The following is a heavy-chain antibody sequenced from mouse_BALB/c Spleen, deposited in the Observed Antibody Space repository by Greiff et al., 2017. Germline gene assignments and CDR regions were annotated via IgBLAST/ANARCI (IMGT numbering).Heavy chain of an antibody. V-gene: IGHV1-9*01. CDR1: GYTFSSYW. D-gene: IGHD2-14*01. CDR2: ILPGSGST. Sequence: VKLLESGAELVRPGASVKISCKATGYTFSSYWIEWVKQRPGHGLEWIGEILPGSGSTNYNEKFKGKATFTADTSSNTAYMQLSSLTSEDSAVYYCARFYRYGGAMDYWGQGTSVTVSS. CDR3: ARFYRYGGAMDY. J-gene: IGHJ4*01.